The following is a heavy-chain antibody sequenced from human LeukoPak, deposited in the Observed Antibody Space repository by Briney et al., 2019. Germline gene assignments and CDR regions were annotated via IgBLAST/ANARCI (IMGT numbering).Heavy chain of an antibody. D-gene: IGHD3-22*01. V-gene: IGHV7-4-1*02. CDR2: INTYTGNP. Sequence: ASVKVSCKASGLTFSGYYVHWVRQAPGQGLEWMGWINTYTGNPTYAQGFTGRFVFSLDTSVSTAYLQISSLKAEDTAVYYCARWDYDSSGYALYYFDYWGQGTLVTVSS. J-gene: IGHJ4*02. CDR3: ARWDYDSSGYALYYFDY. CDR1: GLTFSGYY.